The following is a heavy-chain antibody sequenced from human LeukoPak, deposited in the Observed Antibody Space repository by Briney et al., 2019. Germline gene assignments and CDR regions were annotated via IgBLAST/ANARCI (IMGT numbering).Heavy chain of an antibody. J-gene: IGHJ4*02. CDR2: INPNSGGT. CDR1: GYTFTGYY. CDR3: ARDVGSDIVVVPAAIRGSFDY. D-gene: IGHD2-2*01. Sequence: EASVKVSCKASGYTFTGYYMHWVRQAPGQGLECMGWINPNSGGTNYAQKFQGRVTMTRDTSISTAYMELSRLRSDDTAVYYCARDVGSDIVVVPAAIRGSFDYWGQGTLVTVSS. V-gene: IGHV1-2*02.